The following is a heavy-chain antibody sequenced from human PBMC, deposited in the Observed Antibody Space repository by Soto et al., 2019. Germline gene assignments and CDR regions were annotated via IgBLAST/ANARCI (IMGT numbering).Heavy chain of an antibody. CDR2: IYYSGST. Sequence: KTSETLSLTCTVSGGSISSGGYYWSWIRQHPGKGLEWIGYIYYSGSTYYNPSLKSRVTISVDTSKNQFSLKLSSVTAADTAVYYCARGGRGRYFDWLRNSYFDYWGRGTLVTVSS. V-gene: IGHV4-31*03. D-gene: IGHD3-9*01. CDR1: GGSISSGGYY. J-gene: IGHJ4*02. CDR3: ARGGRGRYFDWLRNSYFDY.